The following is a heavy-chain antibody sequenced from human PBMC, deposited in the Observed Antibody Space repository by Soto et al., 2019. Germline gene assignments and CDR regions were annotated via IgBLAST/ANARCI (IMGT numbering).Heavy chain of an antibody. V-gene: IGHV4-4*02. J-gene: IGHJ4*02. Sequence: QVQLQESGPGLVKPSGTLSLPCAVSGCSISSINWWSWVRQPPGKGLEWIGEIYPSGSTNYNPSLKSRVTVSVDKSKYQFSLKLSSVTAADTAVYYCASGGRRFGELYIDYWGQGTLVTVSS. D-gene: IGHD3-10*01. CDR1: GCSISSINW. CDR3: ASGGRRFGELYIDY. CDR2: IYPSGST.